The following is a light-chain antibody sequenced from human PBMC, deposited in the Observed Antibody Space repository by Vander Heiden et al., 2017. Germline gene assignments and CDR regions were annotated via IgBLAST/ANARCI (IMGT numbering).Light chain of an antibody. V-gene: IGKV1-5*01. J-gene: IGKJ1*01. CDR2: DAS. CDR3: QQYYTFPWT. CDR1: QTIHKW. Sequence: DIQMTQSPSTLSTSVEDRVTFSCRASQTIHKWLAWYQQKPGKAPELLIYDASTLQSGVPSRFSGAGSGTEFTLTISSLQPDDFATYYCQQYYTFPWTFGRGTKVDI.